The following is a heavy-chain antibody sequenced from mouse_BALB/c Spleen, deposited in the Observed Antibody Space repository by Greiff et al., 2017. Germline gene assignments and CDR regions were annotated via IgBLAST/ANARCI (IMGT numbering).Heavy chain of an antibody. D-gene: IGHD1-1*01. V-gene: IGHV5-12-2*01. CDR1: GFTFSSYT. Sequence: EVKLMESGGGLVQPGGSLKLSCAASGFTFSSYTMSWVRQTPEKRLEWVAYISNGGGSTYYPDTVKGRFTISRDNAKNTLYLQMSSLKSEDTAMYYCARDSGSSYGYFDVWGAGTTVTVSS. CDR2: ISNGGGST. CDR3: ARDSGSSYGYFDV. J-gene: IGHJ1*01.